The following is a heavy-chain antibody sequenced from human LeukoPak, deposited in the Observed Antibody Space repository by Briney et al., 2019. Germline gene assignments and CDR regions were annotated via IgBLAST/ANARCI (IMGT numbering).Heavy chain of an antibody. Sequence: GGSLRLSCAASGFTFSSYAMTWVRQAPGKGLEWVSGTSASGGSTYYAGSVKGRFTISRDNFNNTLYLQMYSLRADDTAVYFCAKDLGSGSYYAAFDYWGQGTLVTVSS. CDR3: AKDLGSGSYYAAFDY. V-gene: IGHV3-23*01. CDR2: TSASGGST. D-gene: IGHD3-10*01. J-gene: IGHJ4*02. CDR1: GFTFSSYA.